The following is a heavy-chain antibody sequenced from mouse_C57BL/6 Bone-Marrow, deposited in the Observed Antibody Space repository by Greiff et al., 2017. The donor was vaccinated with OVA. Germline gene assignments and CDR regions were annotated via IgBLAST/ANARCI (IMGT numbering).Heavy chain of an antibody. CDR3: ARLGDWYIDV. CDR2: IDPNSGGT. CDR1: GYTFTSYW. J-gene: IGHJ1*03. D-gene: IGHD4-1*01. Sequence: QVQLQQPGAELVKPGASVKLSCKASGYTFTSYWMHWVKQRPGRGLEWIGRIDPNSGGTKYNEKFKSKATLTVDKPSSTAYMQRSSLTSEDSAVYYCARLGDWYIDVWGTGTTVTVSS. V-gene: IGHV1-72*01.